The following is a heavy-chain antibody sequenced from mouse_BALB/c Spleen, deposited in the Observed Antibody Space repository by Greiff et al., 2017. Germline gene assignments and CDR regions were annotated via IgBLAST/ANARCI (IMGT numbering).Heavy chain of an antibody. V-gene: IGHV1-7*01. CDR1: GYTFTSYW. CDR3: ARTLECDSSSYAMDY. D-gene: IGHD6-1*01. CDR2: INPSTGYT. Sequence: QVQLQQSGAELAKPGASVKMSCKASGYTFTSYWMHWVKQRPGQGLEWIGYINPSTGYTEYNQKFKDKATLTADKSSSTAYMQLSSLTAEDSAVYVCARTLECDSSSYAMDYWGQGTSVTVSS. J-gene: IGHJ4*01.